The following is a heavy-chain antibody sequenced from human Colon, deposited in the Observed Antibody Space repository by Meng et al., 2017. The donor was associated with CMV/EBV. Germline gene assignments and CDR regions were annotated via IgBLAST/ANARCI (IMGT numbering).Heavy chain of an antibody. CDR1: GYTFTGYY. D-gene: IGHD4-23*01. J-gene: IGHJ6*02. CDR3: ARSDNGGKRGMDV. V-gene: IGHV1-2*02. Sequence: ASVQVSCKASGYTFTGYYMHWVRQAPGQGLEWMGWINPNSGGTNYAQKSQGRVTMTRDTSISTAYMELSRLRSDDTAVEYCARSDNGGKRGMDVWGQGTTVTVSS. CDR2: INPNSGGT.